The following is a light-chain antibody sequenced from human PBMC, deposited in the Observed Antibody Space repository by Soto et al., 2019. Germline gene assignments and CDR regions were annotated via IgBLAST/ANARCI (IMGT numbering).Light chain of an antibody. V-gene: IGKV3-20*01. CDR3: QQYGSAPLT. CDR2: DAS. J-gene: IGKJ4*01. Sequence: EIVLTQSPGTLSLSPGERATLSCRASQSVSSSYLAWYQQKPGQAPRLLIYDASSTATGIPDRFSGSGSGTEVTLTIIRLEPEDFAVYYCQQYGSAPLTFGGGTKVEIK. CDR1: QSVSSSY.